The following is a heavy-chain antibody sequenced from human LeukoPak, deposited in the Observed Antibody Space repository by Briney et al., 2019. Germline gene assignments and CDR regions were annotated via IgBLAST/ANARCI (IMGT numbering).Heavy chain of an antibody. CDR2: IYYSGST. CDR3: ARRGAARRGDFDY. CDR1: GGSISSSSYY. Sequence: SETLSLTCTVSGGSISSSSYYWGWIRQPPGKWLEWIGSIYYSGSTYYNPSLKSRVTISVDTSKNQFSLKLSSVTAADTAVYYCARRGAARRGDFDYWGQGTLVTVSS. J-gene: IGHJ4*02. V-gene: IGHV4-39*01. D-gene: IGHD6-6*01.